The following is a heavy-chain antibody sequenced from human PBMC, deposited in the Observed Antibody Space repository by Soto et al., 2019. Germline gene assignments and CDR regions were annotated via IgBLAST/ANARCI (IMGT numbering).Heavy chain of an antibody. J-gene: IGHJ4*02. D-gene: IGHD2-15*01. CDR3: ARFKGCSGGSCYPYFDY. Sequence: QVQLVESGGGVVQPGRSLRLSCAASGFTFSSYAMHWVRQAPGKGLEWVAVISYDGSNKYYADSVKGRFTISRDNSKNTLYLQMNSLRAEDTAVYYCARFKGCSGGSCYPYFDYWGQGTLGTVSS. CDR1: GFTFSSYA. V-gene: IGHV3-30-3*01. CDR2: ISYDGSNK.